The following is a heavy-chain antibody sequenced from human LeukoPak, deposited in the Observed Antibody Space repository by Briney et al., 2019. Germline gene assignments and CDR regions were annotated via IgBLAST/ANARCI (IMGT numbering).Heavy chain of an antibody. CDR2: IIPIFGTA. V-gene: IGHV1-69*01. J-gene: IGHJ4*02. CDR3: ARDLDIVATIVPNLNY. D-gene: IGHD5-12*01. Sequence: SVKVSCKASGGTFSSYAISWVRQAPGQGLEWMGGIIPIFGTANYAQKFQGRVTITADESTSTAYMELSSLRSEDTAVYYCARDLDIVATIVPNLNYWGQGTLVTVSS. CDR1: GGTFSSYA.